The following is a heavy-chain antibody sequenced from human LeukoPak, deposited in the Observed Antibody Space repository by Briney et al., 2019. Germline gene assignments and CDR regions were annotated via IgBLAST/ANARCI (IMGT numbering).Heavy chain of an antibody. CDR2: ISYDGSNK. D-gene: IGHD3-10*01. Sequence: GGSLRLSCAASGFTFSSYGMHRVRQAPGKGLEWVAVISYDGSNKYYADSVKGRFTISRDNSKNTLYLQMNSLRAEDTAVYYCAKDLRDESFDYWGQGTLVTVSS. V-gene: IGHV3-30*18. CDR1: GFTFSSYG. CDR3: AKDLRDESFDY. J-gene: IGHJ4*02.